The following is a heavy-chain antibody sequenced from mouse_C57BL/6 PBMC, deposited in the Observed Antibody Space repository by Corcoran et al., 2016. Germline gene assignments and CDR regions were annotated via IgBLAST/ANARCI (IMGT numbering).Heavy chain of an antibody. J-gene: IGHJ4*01. CDR3: ASDDDGYYVGYYYAMDY. CDR1: GYTFTDYY. V-gene: IGHV1-26*01. Sequence: EVQLQQSGPELVKPGASVKISCKASGYTFTDYYMNWVKQSHGKSLEWIGDINPNNGGTSYNQKFKGKATLTVDKSSSTAYMELRSLTSEDSAVYYCASDDDGYYVGYYYAMDYWGQGTSVTVSS. D-gene: IGHD2-3*01. CDR2: INPNNGGT.